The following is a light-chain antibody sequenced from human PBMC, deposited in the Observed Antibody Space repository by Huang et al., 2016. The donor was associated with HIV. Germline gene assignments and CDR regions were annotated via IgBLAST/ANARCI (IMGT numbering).Light chain of an antibody. V-gene: IGKV3-15*01. Sequence: TQSPATLSVSPGERATLSCRTSQSVGRNLVWYQQKGGQPPRVLFYGASIRTTGAPARFSASGSGTEFTLTISSLQSEDAAFYYCQQSNNWPPGVTFGQGTRVEIK. CDR2: GAS. CDR1: QSVGRN. CDR3: QQSNNWPPGVT. J-gene: IGKJ1*01.